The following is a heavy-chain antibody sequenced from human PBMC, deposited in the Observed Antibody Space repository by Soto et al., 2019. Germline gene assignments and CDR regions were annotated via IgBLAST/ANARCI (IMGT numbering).Heavy chain of an antibody. CDR2: SQSGGST. CDR3: ARDGVLCSGGRCYGVPMYV. J-gene: IGHJ6*03. CDR1: GFTVTSKY. Sequence: DVQRVESGGGLVQPGGSLTLSCAGSGFTVTSKYMSWVRQAPGKGLGWVSLSQSGGSTFYADSVKGRLSISRDNSKNTVYLQMNSLRAEDAAVYYWARDGVLCSGGRCYGVPMYVWGKGTTVTVSS. V-gene: IGHV3-66*01. D-gene: IGHD2-15*01.